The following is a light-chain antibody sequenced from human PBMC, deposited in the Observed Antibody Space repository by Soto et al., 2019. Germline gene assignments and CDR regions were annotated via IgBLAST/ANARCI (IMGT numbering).Light chain of an antibody. Sequence: DIVMTQSPDSLAVSPGERATINCKSSQSLLYSANNKNYLAWYQQKPGQPPKLLIYWASTRESGVPDRFSGSGSGTDFTLTINSLQAEDVAVYYCQQYYSTPPTFGGGTKVEL. V-gene: IGKV4-1*01. CDR2: WAS. CDR1: QSLLYSANNKNY. CDR3: QQYYSTPPT. J-gene: IGKJ4*01.